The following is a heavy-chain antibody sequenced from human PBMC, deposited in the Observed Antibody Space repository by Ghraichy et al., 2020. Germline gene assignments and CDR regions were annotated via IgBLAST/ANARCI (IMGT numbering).Heavy chain of an antibody. D-gene: IGHD3-3*01. CDR2: ISGSGDTT. Sequence: GGSLRLSCAASGFTFRQYAMSCVRQTPGKGLEWVSSISGSGDTTYYADSVKGRFTISRDNSKNTLYLQMNSLRAEDTAVYYCAKGPGGGEWLYNWFDPWGQGTLVTVSS. V-gene: IGHV3-23*01. CDR1: GFTFRQYA. CDR3: AKGPGGGEWLYNWFDP. J-gene: IGHJ5*02.